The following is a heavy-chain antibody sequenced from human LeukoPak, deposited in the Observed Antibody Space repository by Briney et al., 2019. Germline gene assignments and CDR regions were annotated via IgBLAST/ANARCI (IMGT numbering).Heavy chain of an antibody. CDR3: ARETLAVAVFDY. J-gene: IGHJ4*02. CDR2: IRYDGSNK. D-gene: IGHD6-19*01. Sequence: PGGSLRLSCAASGFTFSSYGMHWVRQAPGKGLEWVAFIRYDGSNKYYADSVKGRFTISRDNSKNTLYLQMNSLRAEDTAVYYCARETLAVAVFDYWGQGTLVTVSS. V-gene: IGHV3-30*02. CDR1: GFTFSSYG.